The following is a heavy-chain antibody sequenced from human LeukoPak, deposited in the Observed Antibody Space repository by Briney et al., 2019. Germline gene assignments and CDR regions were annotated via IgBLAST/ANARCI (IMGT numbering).Heavy chain of an antibody. CDR2: IYYSGST. CDR3: AGYLKGHYDSSGYLDY. D-gene: IGHD3-22*01. J-gene: IGHJ4*02. V-gene: IGHV4-31*03. Sequence: SQTLSLTCTVSGGSISSGGYYWSWIRQHPGKGLEWIGYIYYSGSTYYNPSLKSRVTISVDTSKNQFSLKLSSVTAADTAVYYCAGYLKGHYDSSGYLDYWGQGTLVTVSS. CDR1: GGSISSGGYY.